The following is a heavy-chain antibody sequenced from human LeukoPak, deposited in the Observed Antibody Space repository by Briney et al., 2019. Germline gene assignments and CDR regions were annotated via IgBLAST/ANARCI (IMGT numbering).Heavy chain of an antibody. CDR1: GFTFGTYH. J-gene: IGHJ6*03. Sequence: PGGSLRLSCAASGFTFGTYHIHWVRQAPGKGLVWVSRISDDGRNTMYADSVKGRFTISRDNANNILFLQMNSLRGDDTAVYYCARERALSGSCDIDDWGKGTTVTVSS. CDR2: ISDDGRNT. CDR3: ARERALSGSCDIDD. V-gene: IGHV3-74*03.